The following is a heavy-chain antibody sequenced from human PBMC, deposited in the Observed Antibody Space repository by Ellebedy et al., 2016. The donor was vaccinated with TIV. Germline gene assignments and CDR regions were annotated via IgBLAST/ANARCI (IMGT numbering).Heavy chain of an antibody. D-gene: IGHD4-17*01. CDR2: IYYSGST. Sequence: SETLSLTCTVSGGSISSYYWSWIRQPPGKGLEWIGYIYYSGSTNYNPSLKSRVTISVDTSKNQFSLKLSSVTAADTAVYYCARHPRGLAKNDYDLDLWGRGTLVTVSS. V-gene: IGHV4-59*01. CDR1: GGSISSYY. J-gene: IGHJ2*01. CDR3: ARHPRGLAKNDYDLDL.